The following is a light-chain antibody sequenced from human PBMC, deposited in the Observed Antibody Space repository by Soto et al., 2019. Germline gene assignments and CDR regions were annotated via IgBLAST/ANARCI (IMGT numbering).Light chain of an antibody. J-gene: IGLJ1*01. CDR3: CSYVSSKTYV. Sequence: QSVLTQPASVSGSPGQSITISCTGTRTDVGGYNFVSWYQQHPGKAPKLIIYEVSNRPSGVSNRFSGSKSDNTASLTISGLQAEDEADYYCCSYVSSKTYVFGTG. V-gene: IGLV2-14*01. CDR2: EVS. CDR1: RTDVGGYNF.